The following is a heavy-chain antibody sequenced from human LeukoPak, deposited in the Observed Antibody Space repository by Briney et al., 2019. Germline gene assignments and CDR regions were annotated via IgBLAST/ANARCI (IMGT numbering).Heavy chain of an antibody. CDR1: GYTFTSNY. CDR3: ARSIVGASRKAFDI. CDR2: IAPSSGTT. Sequence: ASVKVSCKASGYTFTSNYMHWVRQAPGQGLEWMGVIAPSSGTTSYAQKFQGRVTMTRDTSTSTLYMELSSLTSEDTAVYYCARSIVGASRKAFDIWGQGTMVTVSS. J-gene: IGHJ3*02. D-gene: IGHD1-26*01. V-gene: IGHV1-46*01.